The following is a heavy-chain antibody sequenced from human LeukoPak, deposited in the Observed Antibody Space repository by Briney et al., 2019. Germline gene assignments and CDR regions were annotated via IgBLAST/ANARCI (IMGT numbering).Heavy chain of an antibody. D-gene: IGHD2-21*01. V-gene: IGHV4-59*01. CDR2: IHHSGTT. CDR3: AKTGSLIGRFFDY. J-gene: IGHJ4*02. CDR1: GDSMTNYY. Sequence: SETLSLTCTVSGDSMTNYYWNWIRQPPGKGLEWIGYIHHSGTTNYNPSLKSRLTMSVDTSKNQFSLKLTSVSAADTAMYFCAKTGSLIGRFFDYWGQGIQVIVSS.